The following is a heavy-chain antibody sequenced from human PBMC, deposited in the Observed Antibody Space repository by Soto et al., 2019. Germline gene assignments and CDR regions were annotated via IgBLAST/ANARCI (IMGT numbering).Heavy chain of an antibody. D-gene: IGHD4-17*01. V-gene: IGHV4-59*02. CDR2: IYYSGST. CDR3: ARRYGASFDY. CDR1: GGSVSPNY. Sequence: LSLTCTVSGGSVSPNYWSWIRQRPGKGLEWVGYIYYSGSTNYNPSLKSRVTISVDTSKNQFSLKLSSVTAADTAVYYCARRYGASFDYWGQGTLVTVSS. J-gene: IGHJ4*02.